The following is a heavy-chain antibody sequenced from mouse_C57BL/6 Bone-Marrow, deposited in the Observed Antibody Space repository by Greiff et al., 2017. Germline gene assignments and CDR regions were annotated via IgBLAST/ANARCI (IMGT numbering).Heavy chain of an antibody. CDR3: ARDLWLRRRDYAMDY. V-gene: IGHV5-4*01. D-gene: IGHD2-2*01. CDR2: ISDGGSYT. CDR1: GFTFSSYA. Sequence: EVHLVESGGGLVKPGGSLKLSWAASGFTFSSYAMPWVRQTPEKRLEWVATISDGGSYTYYPDNVKGRFTISRDNAKNNLYLQMSHLKSEDTAMYYCARDLWLRRRDYAMDYWGQGTSVTVSS. J-gene: IGHJ4*01.